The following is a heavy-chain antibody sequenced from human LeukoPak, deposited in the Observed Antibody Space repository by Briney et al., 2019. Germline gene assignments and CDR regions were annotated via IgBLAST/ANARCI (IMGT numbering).Heavy chain of an antibody. D-gene: IGHD1-26*01. Sequence: ASVKVSCKASGYTFTSYGISWVRQAPGQGLEWMGWISAYNGNTNYAQKLQGRVTMTTDTSTSTAYMELRSLRSDDTAVYYCARDGSYSAIGPPKNAFDIWGQGTMVTVSS. CDR3: ARDGSYSAIGPPKNAFDI. V-gene: IGHV1-18*01. J-gene: IGHJ3*02. CDR1: GYTFTSYG. CDR2: ISAYNGNT.